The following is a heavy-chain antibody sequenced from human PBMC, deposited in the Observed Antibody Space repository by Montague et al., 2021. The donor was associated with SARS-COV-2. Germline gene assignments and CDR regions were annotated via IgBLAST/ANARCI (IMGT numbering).Heavy chain of an antibody. CDR1: LRCCSVDF. CDR3: ARAYGDYILLFYYYYGMDV. CDR2: INCIVIT. Sequence: SETRSLTCAVDLRCCSVDFRRWMGEPPCEVLEWIWEINCIVITKYNPSLKSRVTISVDTSKNQFSLKLSSVTAADTAVYYCARAYGDYILLFYYYYGMDVWGQGTTVTVS. D-gene: IGHD4-17*01. V-gene: IGHV4-34*01. J-gene: IGHJ6*01.